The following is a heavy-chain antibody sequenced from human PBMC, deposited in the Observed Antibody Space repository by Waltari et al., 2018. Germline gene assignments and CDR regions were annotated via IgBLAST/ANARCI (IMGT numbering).Heavy chain of an antibody. J-gene: IGHJ6*02. Sequence: QVQLVESGGGVVQPGRSLSLSCAASGFTFSSYGMHWVSQAPGKGLEWVAVIWYDGSNKDYADSVKGRFTISRDNSKNTLYLQMNSLRAEDTAVYYCARDQSSGSYGMDVWGQGTTVTVSS. D-gene: IGHD3-22*01. CDR3: ARDQSSGSYGMDV. V-gene: IGHV3-33*01. CDR1: GFTFSSYG. CDR2: IWYDGSNK.